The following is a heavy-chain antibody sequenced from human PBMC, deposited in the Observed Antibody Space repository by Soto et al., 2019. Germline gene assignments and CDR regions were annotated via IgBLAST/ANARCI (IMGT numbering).Heavy chain of an antibody. V-gene: IGHV3-23*01. CDR2: ISASGVST. CDR3: AKVGFPYSYGYLFYY. Sequence: EVQLLESGGGLVQPGGSLRLSCAASGFTFSTYAMTWVRQAPGKELEWVSAISASGVSTYYADSVKGRFTISRDNSKNTLYLQMNSLRVEDTAVYYCAKVGFPYSYGYLFYYWGQGTLVTVSS. D-gene: IGHD5-18*01. CDR1: GFTFSTYA. J-gene: IGHJ4*02.